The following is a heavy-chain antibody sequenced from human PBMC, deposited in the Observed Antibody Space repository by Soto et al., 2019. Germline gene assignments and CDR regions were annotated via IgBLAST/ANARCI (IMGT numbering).Heavy chain of an antibody. CDR2: INHSGST. D-gene: IGHD3-10*01. V-gene: IGHV4-34*01. CDR1: GGSFSGYY. CDR3: ARGYRNYYGSGSYDFFFTSNWFDP. Sequence: NPSETLSLTCAVYGGSFSGYYWSWIRQPPGKGLEWIGEINHSGSTNYNPSLKSRVTISVDTSKNQFSLKLSSVTAADTAVYYCARGYRNYYGSGSYDFFFTSNWFDPWGQGTLVTVSS. J-gene: IGHJ5*02.